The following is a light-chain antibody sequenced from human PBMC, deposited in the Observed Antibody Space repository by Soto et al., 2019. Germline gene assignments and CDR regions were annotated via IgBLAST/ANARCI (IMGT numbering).Light chain of an antibody. V-gene: IGKV1-5*03. CDR2: KAS. J-gene: IGKJ4*01. CDR1: QSISTW. Sequence: DIQMTQSPSTLSASVGDRVTITCRASQSISTWLAWYQQKPGKAPKLLIYKASSLEGGVPSRFSGSGSGTEFNITVSSLLPDDFATYYCQQYNTYPLTGVGGPTVEIK. CDR3: QQYNTYPLT.